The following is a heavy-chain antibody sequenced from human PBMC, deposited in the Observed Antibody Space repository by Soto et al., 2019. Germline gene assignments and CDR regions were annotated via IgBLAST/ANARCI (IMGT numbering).Heavy chain of an antibody. CDR3: AFLRGVSSGLGPPFDY. CDR2: ISSNGGST. Sequence: PGGSLRLSCSASGFTFSSYAMHWVRQAPGKGLEYVSAISSNGGSTYYADSVKGRFTISRDNSKNTLYLQMSSLRAEDTAVYYCAFLRGVSSGLGPPFDYWGQGTLVTVSS. J-gene: IGHJ4*02. D-gene: IGHD3-22*01. V-gene: IGHV3-64D*08. CDR1: GFTFSSYA.